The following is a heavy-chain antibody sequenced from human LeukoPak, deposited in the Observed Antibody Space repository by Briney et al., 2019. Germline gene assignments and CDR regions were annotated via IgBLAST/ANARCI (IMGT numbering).Heavy chain of an antibody. J-gene: IGHJ4*02. Sequence: SETLSLSCTVSGDSINSLDLWSWVRQPPGKGLEWIGEMYLSGTTHSNPSVKSRVTISIDKSKNQFFLNLSSVTAADTAVYYCAKSSYYDASGYYREYYFDYWGQGTLVTVSS. CDR3: AKSSYYDASGYYREYYFDY. V-gene: IGHV4-4*02. CDR2: MYLSGTT. CDR1: GDSINSLDL. D-gene: IGHD3-22*01.